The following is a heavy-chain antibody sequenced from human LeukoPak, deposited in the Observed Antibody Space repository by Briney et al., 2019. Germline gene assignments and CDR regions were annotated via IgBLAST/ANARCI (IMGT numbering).Heavy chain of an antibody. CDR3: ARLGVTFDI. J-gene: IGHJ3*02. CDR2: IYYSGST. CDR1: GGSISGSSYY. D-gene: IGHD3-3*01. Sequence: PSETLSLTCTVSGGSISGSSYYWGWIRQPPGKGLEWIGSIYYSGSTYYNPSLKSRVTISVDTSKNQFSLKLSSVTAADTAVYYCARLGVTFDIWGQGTMVTVSS. V-gene: IGHV4-39*01.